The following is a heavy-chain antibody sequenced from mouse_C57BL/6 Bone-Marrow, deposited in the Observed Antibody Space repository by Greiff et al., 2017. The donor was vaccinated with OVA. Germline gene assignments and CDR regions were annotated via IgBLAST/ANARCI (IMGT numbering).Heavy chain of an antibody. J-gene: IGHJ4*01. CDR3: VSEYYGAMDY. CDR2: IRSKSNNYAT. D-gene: IGHD1-1*01. Sequence: EVNVVESGGGLVQPKGSLKLSCAASGFSFNTYAMNWVRQAPGKGLEWVARIRSKSNNYATYYADSVKDRFTISRDDSESMLYLQMNNLKTEDTAMYYCVSEYYGAMDYWGQGTSVTVSS. CDR1: GFSFNTYA. V-gene: IGHV10-1*01.